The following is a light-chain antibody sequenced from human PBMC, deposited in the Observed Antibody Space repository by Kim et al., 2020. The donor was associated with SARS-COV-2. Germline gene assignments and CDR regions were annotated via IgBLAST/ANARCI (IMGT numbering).Light chain of an antibody. Sequence: QSALTQPPSVSAAPGQKVAISCSGSTSTIGNNYVSWYQHLPGTAPKLIIYDTNKRPSGIPDRFSGSKSGTSATLGITGLQAGDEADYYCGTWDDSLSAGVFGGGTQLTVL. CDR3: GTWDDSLSAGV. CDR1: TSTIGNNY. CDR2: DTN. J-gene: IGLJ3*02. V-gene: IGLV1-51*01.